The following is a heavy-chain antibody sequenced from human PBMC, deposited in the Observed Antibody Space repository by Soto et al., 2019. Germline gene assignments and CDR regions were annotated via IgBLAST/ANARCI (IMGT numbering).Heavy chain of an antibody. D-gene: IGHD3-9*01. J-gene: IGHJ4*02. CDR3: ARDGPPYDILTGYPPGYYFDY. CDR2: IWYDGSNK. CDR1: GFTFSSYG. V-gene: IGHV3-33*01. Sequence: VGSLRLSCAASGFTFSSYGMHWVRQAPGKGLEWVAVIWYDGSNKYYADSVKGRFTISRDNSKNTLYLQMNSLRAEDTAVYYCARDGPPYDILTGYPPGYYFDYWGQGTLVTVSS.